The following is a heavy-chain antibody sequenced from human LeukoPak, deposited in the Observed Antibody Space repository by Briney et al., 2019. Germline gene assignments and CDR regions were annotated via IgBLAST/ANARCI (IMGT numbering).Heavy chain of an antibody. CDR1: GGSISSYY. CDR3: ASTSGYYSIDY. J-gene: IGHJ4*02. V-gene: IGHV4-59*12. Sequence: SETLSLTCSVSGGSISSYYWSWIRQPPGKGLEWIGYIHYSGGTNYNPSLRSRVTISVDTSKNQFSLKLSSVTAADTAVYYCASTSGYYSIDYWGQGTLVTVSS. CDR2: IHYSGGT. D-gene: IGHD3-22*01.